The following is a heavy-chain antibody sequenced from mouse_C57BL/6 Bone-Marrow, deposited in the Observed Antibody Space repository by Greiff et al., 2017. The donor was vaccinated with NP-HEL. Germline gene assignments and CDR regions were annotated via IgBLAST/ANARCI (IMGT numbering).Heavy chain of an antibody. V-gene: IGHV1-26*01. CDR3: ARRALLLRPYWYFDV. D-gene: IGHD1-1*01. CDR2: INPNNGGT. CDR1: GYTFTDYY. J-gene: IGHJ1*03. Sequence: EVQLQQSGPELVKPGASVKISCKASGYTFTDYYMNWVKQSHGKSLEWIGDINPNNGGTSYNQKFKGKATLTVDKSSSTAYMELRSLTSEDSAVYYCARRALLLRPYWYFDVWGTGTTVTVSS.